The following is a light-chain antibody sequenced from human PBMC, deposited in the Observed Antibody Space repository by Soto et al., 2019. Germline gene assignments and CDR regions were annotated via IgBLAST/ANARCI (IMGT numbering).Light chain of an antibody. V-gene: IGLV3-21*02. J-gene: IGLJ1*01. CDR3: QVWYSSTDLYV. Sequence: SHELTQPPSVSVAPGQTARITCGGNNIGSESVHWYQQRPGQAPVLVVYDNSDRPSGIPERFSGSNSANTATLTISRVEAGDEDDYYCQVWYSSTDLYVFGSGPKVTV. CDR1: NIGSES. CDR2: DNS.